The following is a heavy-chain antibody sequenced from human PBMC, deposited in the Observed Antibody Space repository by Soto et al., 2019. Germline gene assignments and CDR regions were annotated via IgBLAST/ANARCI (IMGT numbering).Heavy chain of an antibody. V-gene: IGHV3-23*01. Sequence: HPGGSLRLSCAASGFTFSSYAMSWVRQAPGKGLEWVSAISGSGGSTYYADSVKGRFTISRDSSKNTLYLQMNSLRAEDTAVYYCARDGRQVDYGGRYYYYGMDVWGQGTTVTVSS. CDR1: GFTFSSYA. J-gene: IGHJ6*02. D-gene: IGHD4-17*01. CDR2: ISGSGGST. CDR3: ARDGRQVDYGGRYYYYGMDV.